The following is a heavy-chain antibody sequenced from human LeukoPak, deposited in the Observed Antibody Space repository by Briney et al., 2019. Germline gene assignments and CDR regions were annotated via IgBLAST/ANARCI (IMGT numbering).Heavy chain of an antibody. J-gene: IGHJ4*02. CDR2: ISGSGVST. V-gene: IGHV3-23*01. Sequence: GGSLRLSCATSGFNFDRYTIHWVRQAPGKGLEWVSAISGSGVSTYYADSVKGRFTISRDNSKNTLYLQMNSLRAEDTAVYFCAKNFYGSGTPFDYWGQGTLVTVS. CDR1: GFNFDRYT. CDR3: AKNFYGSGTPFDY. D-gene: IGHD3-10*01.